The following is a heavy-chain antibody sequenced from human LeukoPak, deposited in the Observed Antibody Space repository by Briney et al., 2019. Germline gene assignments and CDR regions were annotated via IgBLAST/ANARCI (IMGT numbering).Heavy chain of an antibody. Sequence: GGSLRLSCAAFGFTFSNAWMNWVRQAPGKGLEWVANIKQDGSQKYYVDSVKGRFIISRDNAKNSLYLQMNSVRAEDTAVYYCAREGTFGDYRASGDHWGQGALVTVSS. V-gene: IGHV3-7*03. D-gene: IGHD2-21*02. CDR1: GFTFSNAW. CDR2: IKQDGSQK. J-gene: IGHJ4*02. CDR3: AREGTFGDYRASGDH.